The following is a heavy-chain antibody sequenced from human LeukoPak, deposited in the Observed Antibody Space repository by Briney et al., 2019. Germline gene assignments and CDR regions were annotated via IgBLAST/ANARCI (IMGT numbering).Heavy chain of an antibody. CDR2: ISAYNGNT. Sequence: ASLKLSSKASGYTLTSSAISWGRHGPGQPLEWIGWISAYNGNTNYAQKIQARVTMTTDTSTSTAYRELRSLRSDDTAVYYCARDRGEYCDYWGQGNLVSVSS. CDR3: ARDRGEYCDY. CDR1: GYTLTSSA. J-gene: IGHJ4*02. V-gene: IGHV1-18*01. D-gene: IGHD3-16*01.